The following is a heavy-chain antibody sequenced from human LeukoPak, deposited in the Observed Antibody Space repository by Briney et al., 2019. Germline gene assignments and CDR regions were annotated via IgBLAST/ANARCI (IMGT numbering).Heavy chain of an antibody. CDR3: ARDAIIAVAGTVAFDI. D-gene: IGHD6-19*01. CDR2: IYHSGST. V-gene: IGHV4-30-2*01. J-gene: IGHJ3*02. Sequence: SQTLSLTCTVSGGSISSGGYYWSWIRQPPGKGLEWIGYIYHSGSTYYNPSLKSRVTISVDRSKNQFSLKLSSVTAADTAVYYCARDAIIAVAGTVAFDIWGQGTMVTVSS. CDR1: GGSISSGGYY.